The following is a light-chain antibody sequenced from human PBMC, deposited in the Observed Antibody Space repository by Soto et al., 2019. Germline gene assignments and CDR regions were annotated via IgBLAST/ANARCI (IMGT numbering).Light chain of an antibody. Sequence: QSVLTQPASVSGSPGQSITISCTGTSSDVGGYNYVSWYQQHPGKAPKLIIYEVSNRPSGVSNRFSGSKSGNTASLIISGLQAEDEADYYCSSHTSSNYVFGTGTKVTVL. CDR1: SSDVGGYNY. V-gene: IGLV2-14*01. J-gene: IGLJ1*01. CDR3: SSHTSSNYV. CDR2: EVS.